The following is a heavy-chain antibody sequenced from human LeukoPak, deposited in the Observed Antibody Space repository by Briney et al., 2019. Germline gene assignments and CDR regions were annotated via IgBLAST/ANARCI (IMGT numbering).Heavy chain of an antibody. D-gene: IGHD3-10*01. V-gene: IGHV3-23*01. J-gene: IGHJ4*02. CDR2: ISGSGGST. CDR3: AKGEKYYYGSGFDY. CDR1: GFTFSSYA. Sequence: GGSLRLSCAASGFTFSSYAMSWVRQAPGKGLEWVSAISGSGGSTYYADSVKGRLTISRDNSKNTLYLQMNSLRAEDTAVYYCAKGEKYYYGSGFDYWGQGTLVTVSS.